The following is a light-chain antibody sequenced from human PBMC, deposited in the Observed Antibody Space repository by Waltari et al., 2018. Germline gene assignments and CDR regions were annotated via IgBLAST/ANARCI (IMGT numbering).Light chain of an antibody. J-gene: IGLJ2*01. CDR3: CSYASGSTII. CDR1: SSDVGGYNL. CDR2: EGT. V-gene: IGLV2-23*01. Sequence: QSALTQPASVSGSPGQSITIPCTGTSSDVGGYNLVSWFQRHPGTAPELLIYEGTKRPSGVSNRFSGSKSGNTASLTISGLQAEDEADYYCCSYASGSTIIFGGGTKLTVL.